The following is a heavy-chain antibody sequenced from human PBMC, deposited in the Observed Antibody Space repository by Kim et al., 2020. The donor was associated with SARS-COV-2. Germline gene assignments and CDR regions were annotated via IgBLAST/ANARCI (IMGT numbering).Heavy chain of an antibody. Sequence: GGSLRLSCAASGFTFSSYAMSWVRQAPGKGLEWVSAISGSGGSTYYADSVKGRFTISRDNSKNTLYLQMNSLRAGDTAVYYCAKDRGAAADKGYFDYWGQGTLVTVSS. J-gene: IGHJ4*02. CDR3: AKDRGAAADKGYFDY. CDR2: ISGSGGST. CDR1: GFTFSSYA. V-gene: IGHV3-23*01. D-gene: IGHD6-13*01.